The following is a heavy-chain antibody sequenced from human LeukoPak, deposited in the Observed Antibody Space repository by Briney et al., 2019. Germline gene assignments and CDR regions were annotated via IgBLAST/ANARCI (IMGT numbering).Heavy chain of an antibody. V-gene: IGHV3-23*01. D-gene: IGHD2-2*01. Sequence: PGGSLRLSCAASGFTFSSYAMSWVRQAPGKGLEWVSAISGSGGSTYYADSVKGRFTISRDNSKNTLYLQMNSLRAEDTAVYYCARYILVVPAAMGFAYWGQGTLVTVSS. J-gene: IGHJ4*02. CDR3: ARYILVVPAAMGFAY. CDR1: GFTFSSYA. CDR2: ISGSGGST.